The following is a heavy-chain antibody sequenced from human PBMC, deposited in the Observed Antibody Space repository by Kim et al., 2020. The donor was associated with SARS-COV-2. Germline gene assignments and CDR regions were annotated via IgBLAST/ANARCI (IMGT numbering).Heavy chain of an antibody. CDR1: GFTFSSYS. D-gene: IGHD2-21*02. CDR3: ARDLMVVTAIPSGYFDL. CDR2: ISSSSSYI. Sequence: GGSLRLSCAASGFTFSSYSMNWVRQAPGKGLEWVSSISSSSSYIYYADSVKGRFTISRDNAKNSLYLQMNSLRAEDTAVYYCARDLMVVTAIPSGYFDLWGRGTLVTVSS. V-gene: IGHV3-21*01. J-gene: IGHJ2*01.